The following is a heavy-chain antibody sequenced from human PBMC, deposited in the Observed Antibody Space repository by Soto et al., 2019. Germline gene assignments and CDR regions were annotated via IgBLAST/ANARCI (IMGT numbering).Heavy chain of an antibody. J-gene: IGHJ4*02. Sequence: EVQLLESGGGLVQPGGSLSLSCAASGFTFITYAMSWVRQAPGKGLEWVSAISGSGGATYYADSVQGRFTISRDNSKNTLYLQINSLRAEDTAVYYCARGDTNNWYVFDYWGQGTLVTVSS. D-gene: IGHD1-1*01. V-gene: IGHV3-23*01. CDR3: ARGDTNNWYVFDY. CDR1: GFTFITYA. CDR2: ISGSGGAT.